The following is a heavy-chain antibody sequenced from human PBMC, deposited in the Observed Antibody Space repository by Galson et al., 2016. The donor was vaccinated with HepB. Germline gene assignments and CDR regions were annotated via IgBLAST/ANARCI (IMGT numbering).Heavy chain of an antibody. V-gene: IGHV2-5*02. Sequence: PALVKPTQTLTLTCIFSGFSHSTTGVGVGWMRQPPGKTLEWLAHIYWDGDERYSPSLKSRLTITKDTSKNRVVLTMTNMDPVDTATYYCVHIVHSGSYYYFAYWGQGTLVTVSS. D-gene: IGHD1-26*01. J-gene: IGHJ4*02. CDR3: VHIVHSGSYYYFAY. CDR2: IYWDGDE. CDR1: GFSHSTTGVG.